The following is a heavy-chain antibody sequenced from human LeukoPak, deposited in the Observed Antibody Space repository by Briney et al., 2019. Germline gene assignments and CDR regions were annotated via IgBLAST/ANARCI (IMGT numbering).Heavy chain of an antibody. CDR2: INPNSGGT. CDR3: AKFDTPWGSWYYFDY. J-gene: IGHJ4*02. V-gene: IGHV1-2*02. CDR1: GYTSTGYY. D-gene: IGHD6-13*01. Sequence: GASVKVSCKASGYTSTGYYMHWVRQAPGQGLEWMGWINPNSGGTNYAQKFQGRVTMTRDTSISTAYMELSRLRSDDTAVYYCAKFDTPWGSWYYFDYWARESWSPSPQ.